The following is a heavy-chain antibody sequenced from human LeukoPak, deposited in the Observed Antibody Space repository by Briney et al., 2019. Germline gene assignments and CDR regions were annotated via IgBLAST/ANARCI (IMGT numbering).Heavy chain of an antibody. D-gene: IGHD3-10*01. Sequence: GGSLRLSCAASGFTFSSYAMSWVRQAPGKGLEWMGGFDPEDGETIYAQKLQGRVTMTTDTSTSTAYMELRSLRSDDTAVYYCARDRGVAPEKIDYWGQGTLVTVSS. CDR1: GFTFSSYA. J-gene: IGHJ4*02. V-gene: IGHV1-18*01. CDR3: ARDRGVAPEKIDY. CDR2: FDPEDGET.